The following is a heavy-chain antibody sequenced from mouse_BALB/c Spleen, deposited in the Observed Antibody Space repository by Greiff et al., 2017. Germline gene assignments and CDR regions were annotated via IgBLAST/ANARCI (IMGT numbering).Heavy chain of an antibody. D-gene: IGHD2-2*01. CDR3: ARMGGYEALWFAY. CDR1: GFSLTSYG. Sequence: QVQLKESGPGLVQPSQSLSITCTVSGFSLTSYGVHWVRQSPGKGLEWLGVIWSGGSTDYNAAFISRLSISKDNSKSQVFFKMNSLQANDTAIYYCARMGGYEALWFAYWGQGTLVTVSA. J-gene: IGHJ3*01. V-gene: IGHV2-2*02. CDR2: IWSGGST.